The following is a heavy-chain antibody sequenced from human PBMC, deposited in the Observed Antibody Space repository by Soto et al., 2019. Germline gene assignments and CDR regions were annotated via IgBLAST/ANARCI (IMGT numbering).Heavy chain of an antibody. CDR2: VYTSGNT. Sequence: PSETLSLTCTVSGDSFSGYYWSWIWQPAGKGLEWIGRVYTSGNTDYNPSLTSRVTVSVDTSKNQFSLKLRFVTAADTAVYYCARRIVGTTRYNSGTDVWGQGTPVTVYS. J-gene: IGHJ6*02. D-gene: IGHD3-22*01. V-gene: IGHV4-4*07. CDR3: ARRIVGTTRYNSGTDV. CDR1: GDSFSGYY.